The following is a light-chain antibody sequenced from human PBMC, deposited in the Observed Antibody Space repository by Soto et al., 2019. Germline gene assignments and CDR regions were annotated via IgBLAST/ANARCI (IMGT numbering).Light chain of an antibody. V-gene: IGKV1-13*02. J-gene: IGKJ4*01. CDR1: QVIRSA. CDR2: VAS. Sequence: AIQLTQSPSSLSASVGDTVTFTCRTSQVIRSAVAWYQQKPGKPPKFLFSVASYLESGVPSRFSGGGSGADFTLTISSLQPEDFATYYCQQFNSYPELTFGGGTKVEIK. CDR3: QQFNSYPELT.